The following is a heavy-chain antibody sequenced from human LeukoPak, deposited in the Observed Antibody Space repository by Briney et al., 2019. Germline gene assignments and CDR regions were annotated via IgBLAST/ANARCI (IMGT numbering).Heavy chain of an antibody. CDR3: AKDRVGATRLNWFDP. J-gene: IGHJ5*02. CDR2: ISGSGGST. CDR1: GFTFSSYA. V-gene: IGHV3-23*01. Sequence: LPGGSLRLSCAASGFTFSSYAMSWVRQAPGKGLEWVSAISGSGGSTYYADSVKGRFTISGDNSKNTLYLQMNSLRAEDTAVYYCAKDRVGATRLNWFDPWGQGTLVTVSS. D-gene: IGHD1-26*01.